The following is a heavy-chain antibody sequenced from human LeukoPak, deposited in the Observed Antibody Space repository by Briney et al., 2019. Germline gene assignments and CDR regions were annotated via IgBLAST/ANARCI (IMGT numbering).Heavy chain of an antibody. D-gene: IGHD2-15*01. CDR3: ARHSRGSPIDD. V-gene: IGHV3-7*01. CDR1: GFTFNNYW. J-gene: IGHJ4*02. Sequence: PGGSLRLSCAASGFTFNNYWMSWVRQAPEKGPEWLANIRQDGSDKQYVDSVKGRFTISRDNAKNSLYLQMNSLSAEDTAVYYCARHSRGSPIDDWGQGTLVTVS. CDR2: IRQDGSDK.